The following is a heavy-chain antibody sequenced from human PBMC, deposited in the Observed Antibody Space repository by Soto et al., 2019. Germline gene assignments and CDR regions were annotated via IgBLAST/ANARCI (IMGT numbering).Heavy chain of an antibody. CDR1: GGSFSGYY. CDR2: INHSGST. J-gene: IGHJ6*02. V-gene: IGHV4-34*01. Sequence: PSETLSLTCAVYGGSFSGYYWSWIRQPPGKGLEWIGEINHSGSTNYNPSLKSRVTISVDTSKNQFSLKLSSVTAADTAVYYCARGRYYGSGSYYNGFYYYGMDVWGQGTTVTV. D-gene: IGHD3-10*01. CDR3: ARGRYYGSGSYYNGFYYYGMDV.